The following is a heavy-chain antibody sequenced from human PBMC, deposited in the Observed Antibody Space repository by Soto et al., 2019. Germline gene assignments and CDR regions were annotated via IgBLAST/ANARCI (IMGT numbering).Heavy chain of an antibody. V-gene: IGHV3-21*01. D-gene: IGHD3-3*01. CDR2: ISSSSSYI. CDR3: ARLAERITIFGGVRYNYYGMDV. J-gene: IGHJ6*02. Sequence: GGSLRLSCAASGFTFSSYSMTWVRQAPGKGLEWVSSISSSSSYIYYADSVKGRFTISRDNAKNSLYLQMNSLRAEDTAVYYCARLAERITIFGGVRYNYYGMDVWGQGSTVTVSS. CDR1: GFTFSSYS.